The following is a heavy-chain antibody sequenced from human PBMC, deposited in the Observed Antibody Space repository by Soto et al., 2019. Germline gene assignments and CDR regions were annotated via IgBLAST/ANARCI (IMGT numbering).Heavy chain of an antibody. J-gene: IGHJ4*02. Sequence: SVKISCKASGGTFSSDAVSWVRQAPGQGLEWMGGLIPILGTTHYAQKFQGRVTITADESTNTAYMELSSLRSDDTAVYYCARASGYASGWYHDYWGQGTRVTVSS. D-gene: IGHD6-19*01. CDR3: ARASGYASGWYHDY. CDR2: LIPILGTT. CDR1: GGTFSSDA. V-gene: IGHV1-69*13.